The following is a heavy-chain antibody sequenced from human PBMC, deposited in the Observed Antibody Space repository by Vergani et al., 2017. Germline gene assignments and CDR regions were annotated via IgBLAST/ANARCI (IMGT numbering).Heavy chain of an antibody. CDR2: ISWNSGSI. Sequence: EVQLVESGGGLVQPGRSLRLSCAASGFTFDDYAMYWVRQAPGKGLEWVSGISWNSGSIGYADSVKGRVTISRDNAKNSLYLQMNSLRAEDTAVYYCSKHAGEYSNYHYMDVWGKGTTVTVSS. CDR3: SKHAGEYSNYHYMDV. V-gene: IGHV3-9*01. D-gene: IGHD4-11*01. J-gene: IGHJ6*03. CDR1: GFTFDDYA.